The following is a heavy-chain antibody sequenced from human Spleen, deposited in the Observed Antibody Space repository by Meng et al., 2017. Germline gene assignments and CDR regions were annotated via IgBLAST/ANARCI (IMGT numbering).Heavy chain of an antibody. J-gene: IGHJ5*02. CDR3: ARVSCSGYYSCWFDP. CDR1: GGSFSDYY. Sequence: GHLPVWVVGLLKPSETLSLTCVVSGGSFSDYYWSWIRQPPGKGLEWIGEINHSGSTNYNPSLESRVTISVDTSKNQFSLKLSSVTAADTAVYYCARVSCSGYYSCWFDPWGQGTLVTVSS. V-gene: IGHV4-34*01. D-gene: IGHD3-22*01. CDR2: INHSGST.